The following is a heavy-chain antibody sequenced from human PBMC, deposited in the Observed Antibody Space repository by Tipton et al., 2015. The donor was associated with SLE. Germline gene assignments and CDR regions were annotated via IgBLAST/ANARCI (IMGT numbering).Heavy chain of an antibody. CDR3: ARQGEYSSSSGFWFDP. CDR2: MYNSGNI. V-gene: IGHV4-61*01. Sequence: TLSLTCSVSGGSLSSTSYYWSWIRQPPGKGLEWIGYMYNSGNINYPPSLNPSLKSRVTISVDTSKSQFSLELTSVTAADTAVYYCARQGEYSSSSGFWFDPWGQGTLVTVSS. D-gene: IGHD6-6*01. CDR1: GGSLSSTSYY. J-gene: IGHJ5*02.